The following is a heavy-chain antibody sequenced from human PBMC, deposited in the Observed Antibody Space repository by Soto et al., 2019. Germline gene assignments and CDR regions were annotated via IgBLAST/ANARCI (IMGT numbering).Heavy chain of an antibody. D-gene: IGHD2-21*02. Sequence: EVQLVESGGGLVQPGGSLRLSCAASGFSFSNYRMNWVRQAPGKGLEWVSHISSSTSNIYYADSVKGRFTISRDNAKNSLYLQMNSLRDEDTAVYYCASQVYSVVTPFDYWGQGTLVAVSS. CDR3: ASQVYSVVTPFDY. J-gene: IGHJ4*02. V-gene: IGHV3-48*02. CDR1: GFSFSNYR. CDR2: ISSSTSNI.